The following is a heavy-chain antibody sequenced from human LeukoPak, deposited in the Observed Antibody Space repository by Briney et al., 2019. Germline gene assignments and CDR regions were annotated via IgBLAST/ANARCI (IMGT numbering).Heavy chain of an antibody. CDR1: GGSFSGYY. CDR2: INHSGST. V-gene: IGHV4-34*01. J-gene: IGHJ2*01. CDR3: ARGSRGPFITPRKYWYFDL. Sequence: SETLSLTCAVYGGSFSGYYWSWIRHPPGKGLEWIGEINHSGSTNYNPSLKSRVTISVDTSKNQFSLKLSSVTAADTAVYYCARGSRGPFITPRKYWYFDLWGRGTLVTVSS. D-gene: IGHD3-10*01.